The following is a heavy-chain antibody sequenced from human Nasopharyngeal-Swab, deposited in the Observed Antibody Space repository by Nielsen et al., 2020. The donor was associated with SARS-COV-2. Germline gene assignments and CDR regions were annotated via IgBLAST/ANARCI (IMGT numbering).Heavy chain of an antibody. D-gene: IGHD6-25*01. CDR2: IIPAFDAI. Sequence: WVRQAPGQGLEWMGAIIPAFDAIQYAQKFQGRVTISSDKPTTTAYLELRSLISKDTALYYCARLGIAAADIDSWGQGTQVTVSS. V-gene: IGHV1-69*06. CDR3: ARLGIAAADIDS. J-gene: IGHJ4*02.